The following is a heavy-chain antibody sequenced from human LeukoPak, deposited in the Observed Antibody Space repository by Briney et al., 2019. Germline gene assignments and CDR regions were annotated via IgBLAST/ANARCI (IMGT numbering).Heavy chain of an antibody. V-gene: IGHV3-66*01. D-gene: IGHD1-26*01. CDR3: ARGSGSYYDLDY. CDR2: IYSGGST. CDR1: GFTVSSNY. J-gene: IGHJ4*02. Sequence: GGSLRPSCAASGFTVSSNYMSWVRQAPGKGLEWVSVIYSGGSTYYADSVKGRFTISRDNSKNTLYLQMNSLRAEDTAVYYCARGSGSYYDLDYWGQGTLVTVSS.